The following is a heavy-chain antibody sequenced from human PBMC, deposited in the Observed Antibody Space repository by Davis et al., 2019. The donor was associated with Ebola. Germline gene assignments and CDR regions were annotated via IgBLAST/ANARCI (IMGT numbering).Heavy chain of an antibody. D-gene: IGHD3-3*01. V-gene: IGHV4-34*01. Sequence: PSETLSLTCAVYGGSFSGYYWSWIRQPPGKGLEWIGEINHSGSTNYNPSLKSRVTISVDTSKNQFSLKLSSVTAADTAVYYCARDLGRRFWSGPRGEFDYWGQGTLVTVSS. CDR2: INHSGST. J-gene: IGHJ4*02. CDR3: ARDLGRRFWSGPRGEFDY. CDR1: GGSFSGYY.